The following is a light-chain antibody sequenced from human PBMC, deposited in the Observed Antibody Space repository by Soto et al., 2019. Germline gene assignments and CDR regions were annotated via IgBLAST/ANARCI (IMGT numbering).Light chain of an antibody. Sequence: EIVLTQSPATLSLSPGERATLSCRASQSVSSYLAWYQQKPGQAPRLLIYDASNRATGIPARFSGSGSGTDFTLTISRLEPEDFAVYYCQQYGSSLWTFGQGTKGGYQ. J-gene: IGKJ1*01. CDR3: QQYGSSLWT. CDR1: QSVSSY. CDR2: DAS. V-gene: IGKV3-20*01.